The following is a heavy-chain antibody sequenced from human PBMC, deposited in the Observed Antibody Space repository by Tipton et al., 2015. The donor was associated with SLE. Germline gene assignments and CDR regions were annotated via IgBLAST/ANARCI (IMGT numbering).Heavy chain of an antibody. D-gene: IGHD3-10*01. V-gene: IGHV1-18*01. CDR1: GYNFIKHG. CDR2: ISAYNGDT. J-gene: IGHJ3*01. Sequence: QVQLVQSGAEIKNPGASVKVSCKSSGYNFIKHGISWVRQAPGQGLEWMGWISAYNGDTTYIQKMQGRVTMTTDTATTTVYMELRSLRSDDTAVYYCARDALPDSRYYNNHDVLDLWGQGTLVTVSS. CDR3: ARDALPDSRYYNNHDVLDL.